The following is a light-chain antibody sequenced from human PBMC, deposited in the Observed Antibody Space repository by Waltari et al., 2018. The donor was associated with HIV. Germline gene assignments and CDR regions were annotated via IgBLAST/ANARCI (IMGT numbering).Light chain of an antibody. J-gene: IGLJ3*02. CDR1: SSDIGGYNY. CDR3: SSYAGSNSWV. Sequence: QSALTQPPSASGSPGQSVTISCTGTSSDIGGYNYVSWYQQYPGKAPKVMIHEVNKRPSGVPDRFSGSKSGNTASLTVSGRQAEDEAYYYCSSYAGSNSWVFGGGTKLTVL. V-gene: IGLV2-8*01. CDR2: EVN.